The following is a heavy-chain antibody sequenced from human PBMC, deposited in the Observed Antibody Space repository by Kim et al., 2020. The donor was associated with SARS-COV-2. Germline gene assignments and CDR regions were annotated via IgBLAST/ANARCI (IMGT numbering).Heavy chain of an antibody. D-gene: IGHD1-26*01. Sequence: GGSLRLSCSASGFTFSSNAMHWVRQAPGKGLQYVSAISDNGGSTFYADSVKGRFTISRDNSKNTLYLQMSSLRPEDTAVYYCVTPRGGTWEQLRFDKCGQGTLVTVSS. V-gene: IGHV3-64D*06. CDR2: ISDNGGST. CDR1: GFTFSSNA. J-gene: IGHJ4*02. CDR3: VTPRGGTWEQLRFDK.